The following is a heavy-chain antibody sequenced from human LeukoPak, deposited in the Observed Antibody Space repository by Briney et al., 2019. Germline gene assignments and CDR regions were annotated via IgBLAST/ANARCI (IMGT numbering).Heavy chain of an antibody. D-gene: IGHD3-10*01. CDR2: INTGSSTM. J-gene: IGHJ4*02. CDR1: GFTFSSYS. Sequence: GGSLRLSCAASGFTFSSYSMNWVRQAPGKGLEWVSYINTGSSTMYYADSVKGRFTISRDNAKNSLYLQMNSLRAEDTAVYYCARDTMVRGVLSSIYWGQGTLVTVSS. V-gene: IGHV3-48*04. CDR3: ARDTMVRGVLSSIY.